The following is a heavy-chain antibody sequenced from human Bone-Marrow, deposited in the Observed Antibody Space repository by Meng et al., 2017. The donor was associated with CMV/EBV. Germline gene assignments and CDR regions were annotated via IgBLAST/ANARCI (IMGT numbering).Heavy chain of an antibody. D-gene: IGHD2-2*01. CDR2: ISGSGGST. J-gene: IGHJ4*02. CDR1: GFTFGDYA. CDR3: AKRGRSLYNYIVVVPAADGPFDY. Sequence: GESLKISCTASGFTFGDYAMSWVRQAPGKGLEWVSAISGSGGSTYYADSVKGRFTISRDNSKNTLYLQMNSLRAEDTAVYYCAKRGRSLYNYIVVVPAADGPFDYWGQGTLVTVSS. V-gene: IGHV3-23*01.